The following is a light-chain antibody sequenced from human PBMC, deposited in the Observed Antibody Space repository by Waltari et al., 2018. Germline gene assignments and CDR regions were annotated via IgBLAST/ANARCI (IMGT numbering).Light chain of an antibody. CDR1: SSYVGSNNL. CDR3: CSYAGSGTFVV. V-gene: IGLV2-23*03. J-gene: IGLJ2*01. Sequence: QSALTQPASVSGSPGQSITISCPGPSSYVGSNNLVSWYQQHPGQAPKVVIYEGSERPSGISNRFSGSKSGITASLTISGLQPEDEADYYCCSYAGSGTFVVFGGGTKLTVL. CDR2: EGS.